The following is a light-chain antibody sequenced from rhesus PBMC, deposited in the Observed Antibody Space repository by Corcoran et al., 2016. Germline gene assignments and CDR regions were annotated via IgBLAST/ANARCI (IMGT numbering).Light chain of an antibody. CDR2: RAA. J-gene: IGKJ2*01. CDR3: QQHDNSPYR. CDR1: QGISNW. Sequence: DIQMTQSPSSLSASVGDRVTITCRASQGISNWLAWYQQKPGKDPKLLIYRAAKLETGVPSRFSGSGSGTDFTLTISSLQPEDIATYYWQQHDNSPYRFGQGTKVEIK. V-gene: IGKV1-69*01.